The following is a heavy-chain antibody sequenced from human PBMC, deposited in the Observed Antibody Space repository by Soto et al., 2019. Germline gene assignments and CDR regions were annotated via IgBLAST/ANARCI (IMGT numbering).Heavy chain of an antibody. V-gene: IGHV4-34*01. CDR2: INHSGST. CDR1: GGSFSGYY. CDR3: ARVVQKDGGLLSNYYYGLDV. J-gene: IGHJ6*02. D-gene: IGHD2-2*01. Sequence: SETLSLTCAVYGGSFSGYYWSWIRQPPGKGLEWIGEINHSGSTNYNPWLKSRVTTSVDTSKNHFSMKLSSVTAADTAVNYCARVVQKDGGLLSNYYYGLDVWGQGTTVTVSS.